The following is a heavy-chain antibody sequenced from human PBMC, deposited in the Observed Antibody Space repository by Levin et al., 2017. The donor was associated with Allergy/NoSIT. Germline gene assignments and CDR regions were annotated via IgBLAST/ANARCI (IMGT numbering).Heavy chain of an antibody. CDR2: ITNSGRT. J-gene: IGHJ4*02. D-gene: IGHD2-2*01. CDR3: AKQRTAVVPVFDY. CDR1: GFTFSNYS. Sequence: GGSLRLSCAASGFTFSNYSMSWVRQAPGKGLEWVSAITNSGRTYYADSVKGRFTVSRDNSKNTLYLQMNSLRADDTAVYSCAKQRTAVVPVFDYWGQGTLVTVSS. V-gene: IGHV3-23*01.